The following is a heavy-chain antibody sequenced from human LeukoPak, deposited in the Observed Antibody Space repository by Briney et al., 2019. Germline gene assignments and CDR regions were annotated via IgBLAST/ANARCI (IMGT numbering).Heavy chain of an antibody. CDR1: GFTISNYA. CDR3: AKKGGYQEWYYFDY. J-gene: IGHJ4*02. D-gene: IGHD5-12*01. V-gene: IGHV3-23*01. Sequence: GGSLRLSCAASGFTISNYAMSWVRQAPGKGLEWVSGISGTGESTHYADSVQGRFTISRDNSKNTLYLQVNSLRAEDTAVYYCAKKGGYQEWYYFDYWGQGTLVTVFS. CDR2: ISGTGEST.